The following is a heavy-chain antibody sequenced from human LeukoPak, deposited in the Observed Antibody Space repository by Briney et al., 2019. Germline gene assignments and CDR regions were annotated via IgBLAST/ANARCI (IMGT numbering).Heavy chain of an antibody. CDR3: ATYRGGQAAGGLFDY. V-gene: IGHV1-24*01. Sequence: ASVTASCKVSGYTLTELSMHWVRQAPGKGLEWMGGFDPEDGETIYAQKFQGRVTMTEDTSTDTAYMELSSLRSEDTAVYYCATYRGGQAAGGLFDYWGQGTLVTVSS. CDR2: FDPEDGET. D-gene: IGHD2-15*01. J-gene: IGHJ4*02. CDR1: GYTLTELS.